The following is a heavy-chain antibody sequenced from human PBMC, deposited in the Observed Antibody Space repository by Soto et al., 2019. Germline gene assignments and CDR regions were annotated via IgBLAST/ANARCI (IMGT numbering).Heavy chain of an antibody. CDR3: ARDHVVRGVGKFDP. CDR2: ISAYNGNT. J-gene: IGHJ5*02. V-gene: IGHV1-18*01. D-gene: IGHD3-10*01. Sequence: ASVKVSCKASGYTFTSYGISWVRQAPGQGLEWIGWISAYNGNTNYAQKLQGRDTMTTDTSTSTAYMELRSLRSFVTVVYYCARDHVVRGVGKFDPWGQGTLVTVSS. CDR1: GYTFTSYG.